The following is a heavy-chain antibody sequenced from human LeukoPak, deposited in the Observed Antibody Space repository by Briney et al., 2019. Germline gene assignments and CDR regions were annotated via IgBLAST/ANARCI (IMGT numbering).Heavy chain of an antibody. V-gene: IGHV1-69*05. Sequence: EASVKVSCKASGGTFSSYVISWVRQAPGQGLEWMGGIIPAFRTTVFAQRFQGRVTMTTDESTSAAYLDLSSLTFDDTAVYYCARSGSKSWGYFESWGQGTLVTVSS. CDR3: ARSGSKSWGYFES. CDR1: GGTFSSYV. J-gene: IGHJ4*02. D-gene: IGHD1-26*01. CDR2: IIPAFRTT.